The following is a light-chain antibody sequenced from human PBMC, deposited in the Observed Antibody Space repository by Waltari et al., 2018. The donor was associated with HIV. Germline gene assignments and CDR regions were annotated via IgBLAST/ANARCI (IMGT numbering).Light chain of an antibody. CDR3: SSYTGYNDFL. V-gene: IGLV2-8*01. CDR2: EVT. CDR1: SSDVGGYNY. J-gene: IGLJ3*02. Sequence: QSALTQPPSASGSPGQSVTISCTGPSSDVGGYNYVSWYQQHPGKAPTRMIFEVTKRPSGVPNRFSGSKSGNTASLTVSGLQADDEADYYCSSYTGYNDFLFGAGTKLTVL.